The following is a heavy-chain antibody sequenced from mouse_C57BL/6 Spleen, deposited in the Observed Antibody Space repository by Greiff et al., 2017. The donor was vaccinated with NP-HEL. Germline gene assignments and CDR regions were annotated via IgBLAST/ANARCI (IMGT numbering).Heavy chain of an antibody. CDR3: ARSTGNYFDY. CDR2: IHPNSGST. V-gene: IGHV1-64*01. D-gene: IGHD1-1*02. CDR1: GYTFTSYW. J-gene: IGHJ2*01. Sequence: QVQLQQPGAELVKPGASVKLSCKASGYTFTSYWMHWVKQRPGQGLEWIGMIHPNSGSTNYNEKFKSKATLTVDKSTSTAYMQLSSLTSEDSAVYYCARSTGNYFDYWGQGTTLTVSS.